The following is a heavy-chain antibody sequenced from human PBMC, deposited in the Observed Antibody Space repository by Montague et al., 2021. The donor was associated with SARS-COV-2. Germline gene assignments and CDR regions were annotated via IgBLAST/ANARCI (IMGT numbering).Heavy chain of an antibody. CDR3: ARHLRVGNRWNGFEADY. J-gene: IGHJ4*02. Sequence: SETLSLTCTVSGDSISSSSYYWGWIRQPPGKGLEWIGNKHYSGITYNNPSLKNRVTMSVDTSKDQFSLKLSSVTAADTAVYYCARHLRVGNRWNGFEADYWGQGALVSVSS. CDR1: GDSISSSSYY. V-gene: IGHV4-39*01. D-gene: IGHD1-1*01. CDR2: KHYSGIT.